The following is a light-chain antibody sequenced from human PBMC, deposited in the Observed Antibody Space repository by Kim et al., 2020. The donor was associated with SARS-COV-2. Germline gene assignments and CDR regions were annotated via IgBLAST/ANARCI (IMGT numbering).Light chain of an antibody. J-gene: IGLJ2*01. CDR2: EVT. Sequence: GQSVTISCTGTSRDVGGYNYVSWYQQHPGKAPQLVIYEVTKRPSGVPNRFSGSKSGNTASLTVSGLQADDEATYYCSSYAATTNLVFGGGTQLTVL. V-gene: IGLV2-8*01. CDR1: SRDVGGYNY. CDR3: SSYAATTNLV.